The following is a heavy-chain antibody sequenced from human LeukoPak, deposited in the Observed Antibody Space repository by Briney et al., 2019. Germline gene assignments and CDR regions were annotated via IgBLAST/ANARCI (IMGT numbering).Heavy chain of an antibody. Sequence: GGSLRLSCAASGFTFDDYAMHWVRQAPGKGLEWVSGISWNSGSIGYADSVKGRFTISRDNAKNSLYLQMNSLRADDTAVYFCARDLMATIYYYYGMDVWGRGTTVTVSS. V-gene: IGHV3-9*01. CDR3: ARDLMATIYYYYGMDV. CDR2: ISWNSGSI. CDR1: GFTFDDYA. J-gene: IGHJ6*02. D-gene: IGHD5-24*01.